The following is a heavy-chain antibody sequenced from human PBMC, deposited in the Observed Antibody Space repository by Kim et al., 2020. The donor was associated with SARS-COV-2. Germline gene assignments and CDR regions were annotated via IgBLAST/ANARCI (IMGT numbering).Heavy chain of an antibody. Sequence: GGSLRLSCAASGFTFSDYYMSWIRQAPGKGLEWVSYISSSSSYTNYADSVKGRFTISRDNAKNSLYLQMNSLRAEDPAVYYCARSYYDFWSGYGGARDYWGPGTLVPVPS. CDR2: ISSSSSYT. V-gene: IGHV3-11*03. D-gene: IGHD3-3*01. CDR1: GFTFSDYY. CDR3: ARSYYDFWSGYGGARDY. J-gene: IGHJ4*02.